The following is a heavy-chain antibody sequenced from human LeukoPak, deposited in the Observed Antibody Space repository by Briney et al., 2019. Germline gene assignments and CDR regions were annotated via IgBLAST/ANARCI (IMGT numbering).Heavy chain of an antibody. CDR1: GYTFPSYF. Sequence: SVKVSCKASGYTFPSYFMHWVRQAPGQGLEWMGIINPTGGSTSYAQKFQGRVTMTRDTSTSTAHMELSSLRSEDTAVYYCARGALGRGGSYHLGDYWGQGTLVTVAP. J-gene: IGHJ4*02. CDR2: INPTGGST. D-gene: IGHD1-26*01. V-gene: IGHV1-46*01. CDR3: ARGALGRGGSYHLGDY.